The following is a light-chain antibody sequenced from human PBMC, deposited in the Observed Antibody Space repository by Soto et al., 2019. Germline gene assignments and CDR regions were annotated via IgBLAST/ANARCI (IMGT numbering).Light chain of an antibody. J-gene: IGKJ1*01. CDR3: QQSYNMPRT. V-gene: IGKV1-39*01. CDR2: TAA. CDR1: QSLSFY. Sequence: DIQMTQSPSSLSATVGDRVTICCRASQSLSFYLYDYRQKPGKAPKLLIFTAAIVQSGVPSRSSGSGSGTDFTLTISSLQPEDFATYYCQQSYNMPRTFGQGTKVDIK.